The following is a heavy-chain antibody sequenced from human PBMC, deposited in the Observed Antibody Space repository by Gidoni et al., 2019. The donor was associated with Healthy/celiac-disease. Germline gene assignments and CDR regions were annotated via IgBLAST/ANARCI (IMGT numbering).Heavy chain of an antibody. Sequence: QVQLVESGGGLVKPGGSLRLSCAASGFTFSDYYMSWIRQAPGKGLEWVSYISSSGSTIYYADSVKGRFTISRDNAKNSLYLQMNSLRAEDTAVYYCARDRIYYGSGSYPSYYGMDVWGQGTTVTVSS. V-gene: IGHV3-11*01. CDR1: GFTFSDYY. D-gene: IGHD3-10*01. CDR3: ARDRIYYGSGSYPSYYGMDV. CDR2: ISSSGSTI. J-gene: IGHJ6*02.